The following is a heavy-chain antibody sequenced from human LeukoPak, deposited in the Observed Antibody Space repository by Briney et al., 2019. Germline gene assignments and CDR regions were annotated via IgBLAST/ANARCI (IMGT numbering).Heavy chain of an antibody. D-gene: IGHD3-3*01. J-gene: IGHJ3*02. V-gene: IGHV1-2*02. CDR2: INPNSGGT. Sequence: GASVKVSCKASGYTFTGYYMHWVRRAPGQGLEWMGWINPNSGGTNYAQKFQGRVTMTRDMSISTAYMELSRLRSDDTAVYYCARGITIFGVQPNAFDIWGQGTMVTVSS. CDR1: GYTFTGYY. CDR3: ARGITIFGVQPNAFDI.